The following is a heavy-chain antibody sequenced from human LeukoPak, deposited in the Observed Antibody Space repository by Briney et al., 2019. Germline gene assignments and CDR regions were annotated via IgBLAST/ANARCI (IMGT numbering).Heavy chain of an antibody. V-gene: IGHV3-48*02. CDR2: ISSSSNTI. CDR1: GFTFSNHW. J-gene: IGHJ4*02. CDR3: VTDTSMGGLFDY. Sequence: GGSLRLSCAASGFTFSNHWMHWVRQAPGKGLEWVSYISSSSNTIYYADSVKGRFTISRDNAKNSLYLQMNSLRDEDTALYYCVTDTSMGGLFDYWGQGTLVTVSS. D-gene: IGHD5-18*01.